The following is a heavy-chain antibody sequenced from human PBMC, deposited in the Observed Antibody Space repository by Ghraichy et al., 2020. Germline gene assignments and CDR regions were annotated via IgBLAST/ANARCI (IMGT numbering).Heavy chain of an antibody. CDR1: GDVIGAGGYS. Sequence: SETLSLTCAVSGDVIGAGGYSWSWIRQSPGKGLEWVGYTYHDGTTHLNPSLKNRVTIVVDKSKNQFSLNLSSLTAADTAVYYCARGAHDYAFDFWGQGAPVTVTS. J-gene: IGHJ4*02. CDR3: ARGAHDYAFDF. CDR2: TYHDGTT. V-gene: IGHV4-30-2*06. D-gene: IGHD4-17*01.